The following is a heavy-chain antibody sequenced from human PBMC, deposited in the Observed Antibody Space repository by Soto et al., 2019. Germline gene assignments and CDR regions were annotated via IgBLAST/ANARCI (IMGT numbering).Heavy chain of an antibody. D-gene: IGHD6-19*01. J-gene: IGHJ4*02. Sequence: GGSLRLSCAASGFSFVNYAMNWVRQAPGKGLEWVSGLSGSGTSTYYADSVKGRFTISRDNSRDTLFLQMNSLTADDTAVYYCAKATTNGGWFNPFDSWGQGALVTVS. CDR3: AKATTNGGWFNPFDS. CDR2: LSGSGTST. CDR1: GFSFVNYA. V-gene: IGHV3-23*01.